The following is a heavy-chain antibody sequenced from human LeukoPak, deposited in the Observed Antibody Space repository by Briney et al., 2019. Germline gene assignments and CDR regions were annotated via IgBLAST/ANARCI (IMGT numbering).Heavy chain of an antibody. CDR3: ARYTWNSIDY. CDR2: INHSGST. CDR1: GGSFSGYY. D-gene: IGHD1-7*01. Sequence: TSETLSLTCAVYGGSFSGYYWTWIRQPPGKGLEWIGEINHSGSTNYNPSLKSRVTISVDTSKNQFSLKLSSVTAADTAVYYCARYTWNSIDYWGQGTLVTVSS. J-gene: IGHJ4*02. V-gene: IGHV4-34*01.